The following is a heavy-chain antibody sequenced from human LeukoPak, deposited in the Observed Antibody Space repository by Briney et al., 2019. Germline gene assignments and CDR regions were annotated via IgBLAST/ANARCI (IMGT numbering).Heavy chain of an antibody. CDR1: GGSISSASYY. CDR2: IYYSGRT. CDR3: AGYSYGYYSYYFMDV. Sequence: SETLSLTCTVSGGSISSASYYWGWIRQPPGKGLEWIGNIYYSGRTYYNPSLKSRVTMSVDTSKNHFSLKLSSVTAADTALYYCAGYSYGYYSYYFMDVWGKGTTVTVSS. J-gene: IGHJ6*03. V-gene: IGHV4-39*07. D-gene: IGHD5-18*01.